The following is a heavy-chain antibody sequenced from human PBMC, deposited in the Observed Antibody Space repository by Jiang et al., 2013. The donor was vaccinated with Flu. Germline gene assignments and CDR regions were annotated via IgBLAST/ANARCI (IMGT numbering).Heavy chain of an antibody. Sequence: PGATVKISCKVSGYTFIDYYIHWVQQAPGKGLEWMGVVDPEYGDTIYAERFQGRVTMTADKATDTAYMELSSLTSEDTAVYYCARASHLDYWGQGALVTVSS. CDR1: GYTFIDYY. D-gene: IGHD3-16*01. CDR3: ARASHLDY. V-gene: IGHV1-69-2*01. J-gene: IGHJ4*02. CDR2: VDPEYGDT.